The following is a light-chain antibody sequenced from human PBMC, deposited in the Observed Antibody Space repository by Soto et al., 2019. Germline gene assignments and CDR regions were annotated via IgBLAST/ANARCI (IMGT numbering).Light chain of an antibody. V-gene: IGKV1-39*01. CDR1: ETIIDY. CDR3: QQSFSAPRT. Sequence: DIQMSQSPSSLSASVGDSVTITCRASETIIDYLNWYQQQPGEAPKLLICSASCLHSGVPSRFRGSGSGTHFTLTISSLQPEDFATYFRQQSFSAPRTFVQGTKLQAK. J-gene: IGKJ2*01. CDR2: SAS.